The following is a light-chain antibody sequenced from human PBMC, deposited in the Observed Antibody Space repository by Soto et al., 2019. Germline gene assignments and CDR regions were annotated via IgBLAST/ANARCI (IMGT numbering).Light chain of an antibody. CDR2: GAS. CDR1: QSVRSSN. V-gene: IGKV3-20*01. Sequence: EIVLTQSPGTLSLSPGERATLSCRASQSVRSSNFAWYQQKPGQAPRLLIYGASSRATGIPDRFSGSGSGTDFTLPISRLEPEDFAVYYCQQYDNSPPLTFGGGTKAEIK. CDR3: QQYDNSPPLT. J-gene: IGKJ4*01.